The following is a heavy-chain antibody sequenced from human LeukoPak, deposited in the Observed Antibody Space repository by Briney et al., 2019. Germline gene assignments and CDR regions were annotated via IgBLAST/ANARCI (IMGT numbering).Heavy chain of an antibody. D-gene: IGHD2-21*02. CDR3: ARGGSRVVTYGNFDY. CDR2: TSAYNGNT. J-gene: IGHJ4*02. Sequence: ASVKVSCKASGYTFTSYGISWVRQAPGQGLEWMGWTSAYNGNTNYAQKLQGRVTMTTDTSTSTAYMELRSLRSDDTAVYYCARGGSRVVTYGNFDYWGQGTLVTVSS. V-gene: IGHV1-18*01. CDR1: GYTFTSYG.